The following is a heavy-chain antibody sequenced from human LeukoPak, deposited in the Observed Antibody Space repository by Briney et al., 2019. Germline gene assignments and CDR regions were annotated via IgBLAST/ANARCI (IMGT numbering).Heavy chain of an antibody. V-gene: IGHV4-59*01. D-gene: IGHD3-3*01. Sequence: NPSETLSLTCTVSGGSISSYYWSWIRQPPGKGLEWIGYIYYSGSTNYNPSLKSRVTISVDTSKNQFSLKLSSVTAADTAVYYCARGLLLRETYYDFWSGLKGFDPWGQGTLVTVSS. J-gene: IGHJ5*02. CDR3: ARGLLLRETYYDFWSGLKGFDP. CDR2: IYYSGST. CDR1: GGSISSYY.